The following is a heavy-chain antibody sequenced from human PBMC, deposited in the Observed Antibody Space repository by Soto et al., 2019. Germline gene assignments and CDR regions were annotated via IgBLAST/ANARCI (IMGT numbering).Heavy chain of an antibody. Sequence: SETLSLTCTVSGGSVSSGNYYWSWIRQPPGKGLEWLGYIYYSGTTNYSPSLKSRVTISLDTSKNQFSLKLSSVTAADTAVYYCASYYCPVGGTCYRPFDCWGQGTLVTVSS. D-gene: IGHD2-15*01. V-gene: IGHV4-61*01. CDR1: GGSVSSGNYY. J-gene: IGHJ4*02. CDR3: ASYYCPVGGTCYRPFDC. CDR2: IYYSGTT.